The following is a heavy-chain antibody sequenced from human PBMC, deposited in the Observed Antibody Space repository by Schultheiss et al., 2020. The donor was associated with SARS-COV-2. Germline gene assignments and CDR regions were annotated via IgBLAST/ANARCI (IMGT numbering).Heavy chain of an antibody. V-gene: IGHV4-59*12. J-gene: IGHJ4*02. CDR1: GGSMSGYY. Sequence: SETLSLTCTVSGGSMSGYYWTWIRQPPGKGLEWIGYIYYSGSTYYNPSLKSRVTISVDTSKNQFSLKLSSVTAADTAVYYCARGGGSSPIDYWGQGTLVTVSS. CDR3: ARGGGSSPIDY. D-gene: IGHD6-6*01. CDR2: IYYSGST.